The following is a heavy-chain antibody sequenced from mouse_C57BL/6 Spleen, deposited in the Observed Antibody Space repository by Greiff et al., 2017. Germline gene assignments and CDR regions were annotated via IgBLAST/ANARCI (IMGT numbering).Heavy chain of an antibody. CDR2: INPNNGGT. V-gene: IGHV1-18*01. D-gene: IGHD2-1*01. Sequence: EVQLPQSGPELVKPGASVKIPCKASGYTFTDYNMAWVKQSHGKSLEWIGDINPNNGGTISNQKFKGKATLTVDKSSSTAYMELRSLTSEDTAVYYCARVYGNYGYFDVWGTGTTVTVSS. J-gene: IGHJ1*03. CDR3: ARVYGNYGYFDV. CDR1: GYTFTDYN.